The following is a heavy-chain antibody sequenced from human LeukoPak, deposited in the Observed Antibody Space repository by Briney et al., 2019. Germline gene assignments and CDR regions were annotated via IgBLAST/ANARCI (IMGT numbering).Heavy chain of an antibody. CDR2: IYTSGST. D-gene: IGHD2-2*01. CDR1: GASISSYY. V-gene: IGHV4-4*07. J-gene: IGHJ5*02. CDR3: ARGVSEVPAAISWFDP. Sequence: SETLSLTCTVSGASISSYYWSWIRQPAGKGLEWIGRIYTSGSTNYNPSLKSRVTMSVDTSKNQFSLKLSSVTAADTAVYYCARGVSEVPAAISWFDPWGQGTLVTVSS.